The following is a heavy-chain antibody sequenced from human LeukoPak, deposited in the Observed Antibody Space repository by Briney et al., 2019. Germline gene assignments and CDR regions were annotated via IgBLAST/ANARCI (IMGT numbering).Heavy chain of an antibody. CDR3: ARDKGYCSGGSCLGYYYYYMDV. Sequence: GGSLRLSCAASGFTFSSYGMSWVRQAPGKGLEWVSAISGSGGSTYYADSVKGRFTISRDNAKNSLYLQMNSLRAEDTAVYYCARDKGYCSGGSCLGYYYYYMDVWGKGTTVTVSS. CDR1: GFTFSSYG. V-gene: IGHV3-23*01. CDR2: ISGSGGST. D-gene: IGHD2-15*01. J-gene: IGHJ6*03.